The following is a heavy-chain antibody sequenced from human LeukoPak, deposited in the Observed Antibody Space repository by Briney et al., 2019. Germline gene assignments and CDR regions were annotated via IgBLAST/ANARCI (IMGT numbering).Heavy chain of an antibody. CDR1: GFTFSSYG. V-gene: IGHV3-33*08. CDR2: IWYGGSNK. Sequence: PGRSLRLSCAASGFTFSSYGMHWVRQAPGKGLEWVAVIWYGGSNKYYADSVKGRFTISRDNSKNTLYLQVNSLRAEDTAVYYCARDSIAAAGFDYWGQGTLVTVSS. J-gene: IGHJ4*02. CDR3: ARDSIAAAGFDY. D-gene: IGHD6-13*01.